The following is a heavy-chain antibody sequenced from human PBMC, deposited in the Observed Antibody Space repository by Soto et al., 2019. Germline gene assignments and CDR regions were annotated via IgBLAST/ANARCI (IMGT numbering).Heavy chain of an antibody. J-gene: IGHJ4*02. Sequence: QVQLVQSGAEVKKPGSSVKVSCKASGGTFSSYAISWVRQAPGQGLEWMGGIIPIFGTANYAQKFPGRVTIPADECTSTADMELSSLRSENTAVYYCARSALYTSDFDYWGQGTLVTVPP. CDR3: ARSALYTSDFDY. V-gene: IGHV1-69*12. CDR2: IIPIFGTA. D-gene: IGHD1-20*01. CDR1: GGTFSSYA.